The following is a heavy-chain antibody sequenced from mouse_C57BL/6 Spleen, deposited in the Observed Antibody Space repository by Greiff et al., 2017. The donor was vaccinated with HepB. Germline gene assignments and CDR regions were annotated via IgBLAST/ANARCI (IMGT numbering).Heavy chain of an antibody. CDR2: IDPENGDT. D-gene: IGHD3-2*02. Sequence: EVQLQQSGAELVRPGASVKLSCTASGFNIKDDYMHWVKQRPEQGLEWIGWIDPENGDTEYASKFQGKATITADTSSKTAYLQLSSLTSEDTAVYYCTTRQLRLHSWFAYWGQGTLVTVSA. J-gene: IGHJ3*01. CDR3: TTRQLRLHSWFAY. V-gene: IGHV14-4*01. CDR1: GFNIKDDY.